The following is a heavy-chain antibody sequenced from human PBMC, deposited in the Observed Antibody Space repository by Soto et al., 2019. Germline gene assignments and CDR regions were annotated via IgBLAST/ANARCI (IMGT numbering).Heavy chain of an antibody. CDR1: GGSISSSSYY. Sequence: QLQLQESGPGLVKPSETLSLTCTVSGGSISSSSYYWGWIRQPPGKGLEWIGSIYYSGRTYYNPSCKSRVTISVDTSKNQFSLKLSSVTAADTAVYYWARLLRHNCYGMDVWGQGTTVTVSS. CDR3: ARLLRHNCYGMDV. CDR2: IYYSGRT. V-gene: IGHV4-39*01. J-gene: IGHJ6*02. D-gene: IGHD2-15*01.